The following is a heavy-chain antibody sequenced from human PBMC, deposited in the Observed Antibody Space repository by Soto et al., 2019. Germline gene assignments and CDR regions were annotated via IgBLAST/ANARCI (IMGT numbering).Heavy chain of an antibody. D-gene: IGHD6-19*01. CDR1: GASVSSYF. CDR2: IYNSGRT. V-gene: IGHV4-59*02. Sequence: SETLSLTCTVSGASVSSYFWSWVRQPPGKGLEWIGYIYNSGRTNYNPSLKGRVTISLDTSDNDFSLRLTSLTAADTAVYYCARVHSGWSSGHGLDVWGQGTTVTVSS. J-gene: IGHJ6*02. CDR3: ARVHSGWSSGHGLDV.